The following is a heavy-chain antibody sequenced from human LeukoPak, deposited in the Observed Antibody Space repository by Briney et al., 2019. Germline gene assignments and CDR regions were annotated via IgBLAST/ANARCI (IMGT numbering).Heavy chain of an antibody. D-gene: IGHD3-10*01. J-gene: IGHJ4*02. V-gene: IGHV3-30*02. CDR1: GFTFSSYG. CDR3: AKDIVWFGAREVPSSFDY. CDR2: IRYDGSNK. Sequence: GGSLRLSCAASGFTFSSYGMHWVRQAPGKGLEWVAFIRYDGSNKYYADSVKGRFTISRDNSKNTLYLQMNCLRAEDTAVYYCAKDIVWFGAREVPSSFDYWGQGTLVTVSS.